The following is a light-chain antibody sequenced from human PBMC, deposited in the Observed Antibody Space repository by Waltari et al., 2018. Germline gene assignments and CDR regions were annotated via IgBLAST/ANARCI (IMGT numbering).Light chain of an antibody. V-gene: IGLV2-11*01. CDR2: GVY. CDR3: CSYANAKWV. Sequence: QSVPTQPRSVSGSPGQSVAISCTGTSSDVGASDYVSWYQQYPGKAPKVMIYGVYKRPSGVPVRFSGSKSGNTASLTISGLQAEDEADYHCCSYANAKWVFGGGTRLTVL. J-gene: IGLJ3*02. CDR1: SSDVGASDY.